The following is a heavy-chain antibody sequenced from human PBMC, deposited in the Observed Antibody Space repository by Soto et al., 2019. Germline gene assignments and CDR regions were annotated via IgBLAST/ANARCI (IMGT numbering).Heavy chain of an antibody. D-gene: IGHD3-22*01. J-gene: IGHJ4*02. V-gene: IGHV4-34*01. CDR1: GGSFSGYY. Sequence: SETLSLTCAVYGGSFSGYYWSWIRQPPGKGLEWIGEINHSGSTNYNPSLKSRVTISVDTSKNQFSLKLSSVTAADTAVYYCARGRYYYDSSGYISFAYWGQGTLVTVSS. CDR2: INHSGST. CDR3: ARGRYYYDSSGYISFAY.